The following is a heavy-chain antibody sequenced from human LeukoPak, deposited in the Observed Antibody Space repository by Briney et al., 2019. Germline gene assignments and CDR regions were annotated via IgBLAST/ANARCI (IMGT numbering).Heavy chain of an antibody. D-gene: IGHD2-2*01. CDR1: GFTFSCYA. CDR3: AKLGPIVVVPAAILFDY. Sequence: GGSLRFSCAASGFTFSCYAMSWLRQAPGEVLEWVLTISGSGGSTYYADSVKGRFTISRDNSKNTLDLQMNSLRADHTAVYYCAKLGPIVVVPAAILFDYWGQGTRATV. J-gene: IGHJ4*02. CDR2: ISGSGGST. V-gene: IGHV3-23*01.